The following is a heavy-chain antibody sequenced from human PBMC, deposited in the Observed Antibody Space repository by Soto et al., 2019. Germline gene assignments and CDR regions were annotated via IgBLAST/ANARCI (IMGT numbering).Heavy chain of an antibody. V-gene: IGHV1-18*01. CDR3: ERYDSSGYYYGIDP. D-gene: IGHD3-22*01. Sequence: GASVKVSCKASGYTFTSYGISWVRQALGQGLEWMGWISAYNGNTNYAQKLQGRVTMTTDTSTSTAYMELRSLRSDDTAVYYCERYDSSGYYYGIDPWGQGTLDTVSS. J-gene: IGHJ5*02. CDR2: ISAYNGNT. CDR1: GYTFTSYG.